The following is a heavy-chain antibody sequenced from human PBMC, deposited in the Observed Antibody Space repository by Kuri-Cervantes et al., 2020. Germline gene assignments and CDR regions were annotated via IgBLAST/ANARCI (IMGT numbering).Heavy chain of an antibody. V-gene: IGHV4-30-4*01. Sequence: SETLSLTCTVSGGSISSGDYYWSWIRQPPGRGLEWIGYIYYSGSTYYNPSLKSRVTISVDTSKNQFSLKLTSVTAADTAVYYCVREFRRVRWELPTWGDWGQGTLVTVSS. J-gene: IGHJ4*02. D-gene: IGHD1-26*01. CDR1: GGSISSGDYY. CDR3: VREFRRVRWELPTWGD. CDR2: IYYSGST.